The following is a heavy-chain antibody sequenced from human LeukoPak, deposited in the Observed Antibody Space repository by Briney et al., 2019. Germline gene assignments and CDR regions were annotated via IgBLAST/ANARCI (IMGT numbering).Heavy chain of an antibody. CDR3: ARVGRQWLVTDY. Sequence: SETLSLTCTVSGGSISSYYWSWIRQSPGKGLEWIGYIYYSGSTNYNPSLKSRVTISVDTSKNQFSLKLSSVTAADTAVYYCARVGRQWLVTDYWGQGTLVTVSS. CDR2: IYYSGST. V-gene: IGHV4-59*01. J-gene: IGHJ4*02. D-gene: IGHD6-19*01. CDR1: GGSISSYY.